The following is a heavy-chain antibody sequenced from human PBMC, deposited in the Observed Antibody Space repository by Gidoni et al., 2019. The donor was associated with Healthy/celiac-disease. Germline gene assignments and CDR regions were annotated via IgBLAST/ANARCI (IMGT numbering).Heavy chain of an antibody. V-gene: IGHV3-7*04. CDR2: IKKDGSEK. D-gene: IGHD3-22*01. CDR1: GFTFSSYW. J-gene: IGHJ4*02. CDR3: AREELHYYDSSGYPDY. Sequence: EVQLVESGGGLVQPGGSLRLSCAASGFTFSSYWMSWVRQAPGKGLEWVANIKKDGSEKYYVDSVKGRFTISRDNAKNSLYLQMNSLRAEDTAVYYCAREELHYYDSSGYPDYWGQGTLVTVSS.